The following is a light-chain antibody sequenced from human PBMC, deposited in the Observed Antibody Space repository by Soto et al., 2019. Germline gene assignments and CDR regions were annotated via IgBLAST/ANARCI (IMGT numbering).Light chain of an antibody. CDR2: KAS. CDR1: QSISSW. CDR3: QQYNGT. Sequence: DIQMTQSPSTLSGSVGDRVTITCRASQSISSWLAWCQQKPGKAPKLLIYKASNLESGVPSRFSGSGSGTEFTLTISCLQPDDFATYYCQQYNGTFGQGTKVDIK. V-gene: IGKV1-5*03. J-gene: IGKJ1*01.